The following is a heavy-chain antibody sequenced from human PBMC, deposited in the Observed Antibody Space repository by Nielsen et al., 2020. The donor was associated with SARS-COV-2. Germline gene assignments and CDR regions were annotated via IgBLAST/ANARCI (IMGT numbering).Heavy chain of an antibody. V-gene: IGHV3-23*01. CDR2: ISGSGGST. J-gene: IGHJ3*02. D-gene: IGHD3-22*01. CDR1: GFTFSSYA. CDR3: ARDRAYYYDSSGYYYQAFDI. Sequence: GESLKISCAASGFTFSSYAMSWVRQAPGKGLEWVSAISGSGGSTYYADSVKGRFTISRDNSKNTLYLQMNSLRSEDTAVYYCARDRAYYYDSSGYYYQAFDIWGQGTMVTVSS.